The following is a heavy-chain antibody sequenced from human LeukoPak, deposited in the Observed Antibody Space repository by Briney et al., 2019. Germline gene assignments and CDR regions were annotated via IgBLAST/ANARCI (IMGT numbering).Heavy chain of an antibody. CDR1: GGSFSGYY. Sequence: SETLSLTCAVYGGSFSGYYWSWIRQPPGKGLEWIGEINHSGSTNYNPSLRSRVTISVDTSKNQFSLKLSSVTAADTAVYYCARINLYYFDYWGQGTLVTVSS. CDR3: ARINLYYFDY. J-gene: IGHJ4*02. CDR2: INHSGST. V-gene: IGHV4-34*01.